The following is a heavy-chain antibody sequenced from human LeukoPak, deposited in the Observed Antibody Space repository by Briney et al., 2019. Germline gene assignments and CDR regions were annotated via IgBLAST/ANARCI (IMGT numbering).Heavy chain of an antibody. Sequence: PSETLSLTCTVSDDSISTYYWSWIRQPPGKGLEWIGYIYSTGNTNYNPSLKSRVTMSLETSKEQVSLKLNSVTAADTAVYYCARVQWELPYFDYWGQGTLVTVSS. CDR3: ARVQWELPYFDY. CDR1: DDSISTYY. D-gene: IGHD1-26*01. CDR2: IYSTGNT. J-gene: IGHJ4*02. V-gene: IGHV4-59*08.